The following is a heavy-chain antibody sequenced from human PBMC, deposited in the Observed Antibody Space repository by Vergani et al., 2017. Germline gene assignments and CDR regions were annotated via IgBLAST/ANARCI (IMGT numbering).Heavy chain of an antibody. D-gene: IGHD3-3*01. CDR3: ARSRGFLYDFWSGYYYADAFDI. CDR2: IYYSGST. CDR1: GGSISSGDYY. J-gene: IGHJ3*02. Sequence: QVQLQESGPGLVKPSQTLSLTCTVSGGSISSGDYYWSWIRQPPGKGLEWIGYIYYSGSTYYNPSLKSRVTISVDTSKNQFSLKLSSVTAADTAVYYCARSRGFLYDFWSGYYYADAFDIWGQGTMVTVSS. V-gene: IGHV4-30-4*01.